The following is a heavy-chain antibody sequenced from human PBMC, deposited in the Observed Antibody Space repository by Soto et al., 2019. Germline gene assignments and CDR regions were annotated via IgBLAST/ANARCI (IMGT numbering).Heavy chain of an antibody. V-gene: IGHV1-46*03. CDR3: ARYYCSGGSCYSGLDY. J-gene: IGHJ4*02. Sequence: QVQLVQSGAEVKKPGASVKVSCKASGYTFTSYYMHWVRQAPGQGLEWMGIINPSGGSTSYAQKCQGRVTMTRDTSTSTVYMELSSLRSEDTAVYYCARYYCSGGSCYSGLDYWGQGTLVTVSS. D-gene: IGHD2-15*01. CDR1: GYTFTSYY. CDR2: INPSGGST.